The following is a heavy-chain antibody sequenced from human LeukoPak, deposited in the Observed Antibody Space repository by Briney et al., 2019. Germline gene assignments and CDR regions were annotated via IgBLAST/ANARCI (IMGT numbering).Heavy chain of an antibody. V-gene: IGHV3-43*01. CDR1: GFTFDDYT. Sequence: GGSLRLCCAASGFTFDDYTMHWVRQAPGKGLEWVSLISWDGGSTYYADSVKGRFTISRDNSKNSLYLQMNSLRTEDTALYYCAKGPRVRLYSSYYYMDVWGKGTTVTVSS. D-gene: IGHD2-21*01. CDR3: AKGPRVRLYSSYYYMDV. J-gene: IGHJ6*03. CDR2: ISWDGGST.